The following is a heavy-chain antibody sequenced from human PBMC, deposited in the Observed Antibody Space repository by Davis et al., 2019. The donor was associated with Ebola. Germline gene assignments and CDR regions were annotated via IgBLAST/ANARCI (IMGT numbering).Heavy chain of an antibody. V-gene: IGHV1-2*04. CDR2: INPNNGGT. J-gene: IGHJ6*02. CDR3: ARDLVVPAAIARGYYYYGMDV. D-gene: IGHD2-2*02. Sequence: AASVKVSCKASGYTFTGYYMHWVRQAPGQGLEWMGWINPNNGGTNYAQKFQGWVTMTRDTSISTAYMELSRLRSDDTAVYYCARDLVVPAAIARGYYYYGMDVWGQGTTVTVSS. CDR1: GYTFTGYY.